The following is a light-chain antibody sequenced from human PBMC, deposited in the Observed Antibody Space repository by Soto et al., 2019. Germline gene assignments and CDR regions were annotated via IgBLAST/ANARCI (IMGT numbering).Light chain of an antibody. CDR2: GAS. V-gene: IGKV3-15*01. J-gene: IGKJ4*01. CDR3: QQDNNWPPLT. CDR1: QSVSSS. Sequence: EIVLTQSPATLSVSPGERVTLSCGASQSVSSSLAWYQQKPGQAPRLLIYGASTRATGIPARFSGSGSGTEFTLTISSLQSEDFAVYYCQQDNNWPPLTFGGGTKVEIK.